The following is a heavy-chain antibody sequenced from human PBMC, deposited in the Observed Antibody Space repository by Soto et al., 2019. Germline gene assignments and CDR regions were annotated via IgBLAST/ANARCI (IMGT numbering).Heavy chain of an antibody. D-gene: IGHD1-1*01. J-gene: IGHJ4*02. Sequence: GGSLRLSCAASGFTFSSYIMNWVRQAPGKGLEWVSSISSSSSYIYYADSVKGRFTISRDNAKNSLYLQMNSLRAEDTAVYYCARDGAWNHNPLWGQGTLVTVSS. CDR3: ARDGAWNHNPL. CDR1: GFTFSSYI. V-gene: IGHV3-21*01. CDR2: ISSSSSYI.